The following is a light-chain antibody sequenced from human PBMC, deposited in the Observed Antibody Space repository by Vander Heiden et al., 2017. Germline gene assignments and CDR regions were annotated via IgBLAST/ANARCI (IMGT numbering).Light chain of an antibody. Sequence: DIQMTQSPSPLSASVGDRFTIACRASQSISTYLNWYQQKPGRAPKLLLYAASSLQSGVPSRFSGSGSGTDFTLTISSLQPEDFATYYCQQSYITPRTFGPGTKVEIK. CDR1: QSISTY. V-gene: IGKV1-39*01. J-gene: IGKJ1*01. CDR2: AAS. CDR3: QQSYITPRT.